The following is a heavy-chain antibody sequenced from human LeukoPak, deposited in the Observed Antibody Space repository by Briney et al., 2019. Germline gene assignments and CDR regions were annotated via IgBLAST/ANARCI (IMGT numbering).Heavy chain of an antibody. CDR1: GYSFTSYW. V-gene: IGHV5-51*01. Sequence: GESLKISCKGSGYSFTSYWIGWVRQMPGKGLEWMGIIYPGDSDTRYSPSFQGQVTISADKSISTAYLQWSSLEASDTAMYYCAARGTAPHFDFDYWGQGTLVTVSS. CDR2: IYPGDSDT. J-gene: IGHJ4*02. D-gene: IGHD1-1*01. CDR3: AARGTAPHFDFDY.